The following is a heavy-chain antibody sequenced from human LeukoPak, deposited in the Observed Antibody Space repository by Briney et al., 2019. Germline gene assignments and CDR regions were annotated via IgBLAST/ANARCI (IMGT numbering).Heavy chain of an antibody. V-gene: IGHV1-8*01. J-gene: IGHJ6*02. CDR2: MNPNSGNT. D-gene: IGHD2-2*01. Sequence: GASVKVSCKASGYTFSNYDINWVRQATGQGLEWMGWMNPNSGNTGYAQKFQGRVTMTMNTSINTAYMELSSLRSEDTAVYYCARGGTRYCTSTSCSDYYYYGMDVWGQGTTVTVSS. CDR3: ARGGTRYCTSTSCSDYYYYGMDV. CDR1: GYTFSNYD.